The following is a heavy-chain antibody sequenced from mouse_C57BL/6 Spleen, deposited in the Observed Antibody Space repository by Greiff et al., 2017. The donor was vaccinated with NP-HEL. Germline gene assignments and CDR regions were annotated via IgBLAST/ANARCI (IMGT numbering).Heavy chain of an antibody. V-gene: IGHV1-9*01. D-gene: IGHD2-5*01. CDR2: ILPGSGST. CDR1: GYTFTGYW. J-gene: IGHJ3*01. CDR3: ARVYYSNYNPFAY. Sequence: VQLQQSGAELMKPGASVKLSCKATGYTFTGYWIEWVKQRPGHGLEWIGEILPGSGSTHYNEKFKGKATFTADTSSNTAYMQLSSLTTEDSAIYYCARVYYSNYNPFAYWGQGTLVTVSA.